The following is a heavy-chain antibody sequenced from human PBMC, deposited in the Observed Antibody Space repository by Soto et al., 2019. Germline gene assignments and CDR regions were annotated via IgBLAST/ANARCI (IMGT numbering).Heavy chain of an antibody. CDR2: ISYDGSNK. CDR1: GFTFSIYG. V-gene: IGHV3-30*18. J-gene: IGHJ4*02. Sequence: GGSLRLSCAASGFTFSIYGMHWFRQAPGKGLEWVAVISYDGSNKYYADSVKGRFTISRDNSKNTLYLQMNSLRAEDTAVYYCAKGVWFGELLSVDYWGQGTLVTVSS. CDR3: AKGVWFGELLSVDY. D-gene: IGHD3-10*01.